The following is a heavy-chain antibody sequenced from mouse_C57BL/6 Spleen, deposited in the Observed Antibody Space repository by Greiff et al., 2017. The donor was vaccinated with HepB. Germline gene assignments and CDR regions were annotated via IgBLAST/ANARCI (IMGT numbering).Heavy chain of an antibody. Sequence: QVQLQQPGAELVKPGASVKVSCKASGYTFTSYWMHWVKQRPGQGLEWIGRIHPSDSDTNYNQKFKGKATLTVDKSSSTAYMQLSSLTSEDSAVYYCAIGITTVPVDYWGQGTTLTVSS. CDR2: IHPSDSDT. V-gene: IGHV1-74*01. J-gene: IGHJ2*01. D-gene: IGHD1-1*01. CDR3: AIGITTVPVDY. CDR1: GYTFTSYW.